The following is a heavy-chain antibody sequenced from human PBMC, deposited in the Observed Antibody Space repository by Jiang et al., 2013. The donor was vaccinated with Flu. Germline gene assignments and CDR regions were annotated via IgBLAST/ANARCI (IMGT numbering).Heavy chain of an antibody. Sequence: SGAEVKKPGSSVKVSCKASGGTFSSYAISWVRQAPGQGLEWMGGIIPIFGTANYAQKFQGRVTITADESTSTAYMELSSLRSEDTAVYYCARDRITIFGVREYYYYGMDVWGQGTTVTVSS. D-gene: IGHD3-3*01. CDR3: ARDRITIFGVREYYYYGMDV. J-gene: IGHJ6*02. CDR2: IIPIFGTA. V-gene: IGHV1-69*01. CDR1: GGTFSSYA.